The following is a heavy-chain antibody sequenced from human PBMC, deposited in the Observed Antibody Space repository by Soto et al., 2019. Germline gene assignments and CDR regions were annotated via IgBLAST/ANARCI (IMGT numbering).Heavy chain of an antibody. CDR3: ARDRAVFKPWFGP. J-gene: IGHJ5*02. CDR1: D. V-gene: IGHV3-48*03. Sequence: DMTGLSETPGKGLEWVSYISSSGSTIYYADSVKGRFTTSRDNAKNSLYPQMTTLRAEDTAVSYCARDRAVFKPWFGPRREPTVVTVSS. D-gene: IGHD2-21*01. CDR2: ISSSGSTI.